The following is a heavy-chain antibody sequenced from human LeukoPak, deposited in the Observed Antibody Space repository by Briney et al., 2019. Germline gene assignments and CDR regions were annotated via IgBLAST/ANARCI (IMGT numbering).Heavy chain of an antibody. CDR2: INSDSGGT. Sequence: ASVKVSCRASGYTFTGDFIHWVRQAPGQGLEWMGWINSDSGGTNYARKFQGRVTMTRDTSISTAYMELSNLRSDDTAVFYCARGNIATRRGENWFDPWGQGTLVTVSS. V-gene: IGHV1-2*02. CDR3: ARGNIATRRGENWFDP. CDR1: GYTFTGDF. D-gene: IGHD6-6*01. J-gene: IGHJ5*02.